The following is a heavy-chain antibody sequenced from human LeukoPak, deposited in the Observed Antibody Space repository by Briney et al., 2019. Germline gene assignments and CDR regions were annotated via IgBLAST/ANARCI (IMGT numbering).Heavy chain of an antibody. V-gene: IGHV3-33*01. J-gene: IGHJ4*02. CDR2: IWYDGSNK. Sequence: PGRSLRLSCAASGFTFSSYGMHWVRQAPGKGLEWVAVIWYDGSNKYYADSVKGRFTISRDNSKNTLYLQMNSLRAEDTAVYYCAREGCSGGSCYSDYWGQGTLVTVSS. CDR3: AREGCSGGSCYSDY. CDR1: GFTFSSYG. D-gene: IGHD2-15*01.